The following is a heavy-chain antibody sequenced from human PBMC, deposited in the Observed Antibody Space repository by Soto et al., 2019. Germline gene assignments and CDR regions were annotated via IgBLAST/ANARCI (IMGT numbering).Heavy chain of an antibody. CDR1: GGSFSGYY. D-gene: IGHD2-8*02. Sequence: QVQLQQWGAGLLKPSETLSLTCAVYGGSFSGYYWTWIRQPPGTGLEWIGEINHSGSTNYNPSLTSRVTIPVDTAKTQFSLKLTSVTAADTAVYYCARDKITGLFDYWGQGTLVTVSS. V-gene: IGHV4-34*01. CDR2: INHSGST. CDR3: ARDKITGLFDY. J-gene: IGHJ4*02.